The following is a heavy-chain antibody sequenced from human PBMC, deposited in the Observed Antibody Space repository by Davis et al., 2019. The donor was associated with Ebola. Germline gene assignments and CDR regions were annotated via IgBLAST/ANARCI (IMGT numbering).Heavy chain of an antibody. V-gene: IGHV1-69*04. J-gene: IGHJ6*02. CDR3: ARDRYYYDSSGYYYVSGYYGMDV. D-gene: IGHD3-22*01. CDR2: IIPILGIA. CDR1: GYGLTQFA. Sequence: AASVKVSCKVSGYGLTQFAVHWVRQAPGKGLEWMGRIIPILGIANYAQKFQGRVTITADKSTSTAYMELSSLRSEDTAVYYCARDRYYYDSSGYYYVSGYYGMDVWGQGTTVTVSS.